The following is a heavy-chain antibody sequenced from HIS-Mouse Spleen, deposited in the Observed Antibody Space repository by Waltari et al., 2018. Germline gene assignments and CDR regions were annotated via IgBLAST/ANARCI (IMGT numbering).Heavy chain of an antibody. J-gene: IGHJ4*02. CDR2: ISYDGSNK. D-gene: IGHD1-26*01. Sequence: QVQLVESGGGVVQPGRSLRLSCAASGFTFISYGMHWVRQAPGKGMEWVAVISYDGSNKYYADSVKGRFTISRDKSKNTLYLQMNSLRAEDTAVYYCAKDRGSQFDYWGQGTLVTVSS. CDR3: AKDRGSQFDY. CDR1: GFTFISYG. V-gene: IGHV3-30*18.